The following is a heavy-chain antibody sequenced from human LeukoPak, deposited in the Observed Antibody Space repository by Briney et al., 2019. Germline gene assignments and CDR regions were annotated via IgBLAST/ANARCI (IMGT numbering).Heavy chain of an antibody. CDR3: ARDPVWGSGWFDY. V-gene: IGHV3-30-3*01. D-gene: IGHD6-19*01. J-gene: IGHJ4*02. CDR2: ISYDGSNK. Sequence: GGSLRLSCAASGFTFSSYAMHWVRQAPGKGLEWVAAISYDGSNKYYADSAKGRFTISRDNAKNSLYLQMNSLRAEDTAVYYCARDPVWGSGWFDYWGQGTLVTVSS. CDR1: GFTFSSYA.